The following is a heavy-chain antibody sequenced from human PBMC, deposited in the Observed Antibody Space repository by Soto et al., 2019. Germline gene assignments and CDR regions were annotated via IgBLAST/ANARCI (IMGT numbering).Heavy chain of an antibody. CDR3: ARDREQQLVFGGHYYGMDV. V-gene: IGHV4-31*03. J-gene: IGHJ6*02. D-gene: IGHD6-13*01. Sequence: QVQLQESGPGLVKPSQTLSLTCTVSGGSISSGGYYWSWIRQHPGKGLEWIGYIYYSGSTYYNPSLKSRVTISVDTSKNQFSLKLSSVTAADTAVYYCARDREQQLVFGGHYYGMDVWGQGTTVTVSS. CDR1: GGSISSGGYY. CDR2: IYYSGST.